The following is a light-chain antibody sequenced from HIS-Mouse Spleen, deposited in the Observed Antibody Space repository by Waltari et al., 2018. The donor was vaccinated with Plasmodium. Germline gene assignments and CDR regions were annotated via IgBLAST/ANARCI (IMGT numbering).Light chain of an antibody. CDR1: NLGAKY. V-gene: IGLV3-1*01. CDR3: QAWDSSTDYV. J-gene: IGLJ1*01. Sequence: SYELTQPPSVSVSPGQTASITCSGDNLGAKYACWYQQKPGQSPVLVICQDSKRPSGIPERFSGSNAGNTATLTISGTQAMDEADYYCQAWDSSTDYVFGTGTKVTVL. CDR2: QDS.